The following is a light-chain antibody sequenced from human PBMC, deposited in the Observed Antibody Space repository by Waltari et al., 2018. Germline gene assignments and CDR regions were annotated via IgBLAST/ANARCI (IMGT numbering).Light chain of an antibody. Sequence: IQMTQSPSSLSVSVGDRVTITGRASQSIDRYLNWYQQKEGRAPNLLIYSASNLQSGVPSRFSGSGSGTDFTLTISSLQHEDFATYYCQQSYSAPFTFGPGTKVDI. CDR2: SAS. CDR3: QQSYSAPFT. J-gene: IGKJ3*01. V-gene: IGKV1-39*01. CDR1: QSIDRY.